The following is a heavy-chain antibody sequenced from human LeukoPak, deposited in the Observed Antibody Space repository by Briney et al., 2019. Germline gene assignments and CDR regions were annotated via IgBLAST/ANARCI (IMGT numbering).Heavy chain of an antibody. CDR1: GFMFSSYW. D-gene: IGHD2-2*01. J-gene: IGHJ3*02. V-gene: IGHV3-74*01. CDR2: INSDGSST. Sequence: GGSLRLSCAASGFMFSSYWMNWVRHAPGKGLVWVSRINSDGSSTIYADSVRGRFTISRDNAKNTLFLQMNSLRAEDTAVYYCARGPGAFDIWGQGTMVTVSS. CDR3: ARGPGAFDI.